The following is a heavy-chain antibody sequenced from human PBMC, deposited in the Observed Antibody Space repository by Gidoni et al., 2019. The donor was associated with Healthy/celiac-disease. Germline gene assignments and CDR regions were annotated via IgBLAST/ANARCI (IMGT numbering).Heavy chain of an antibody. CDR2: IYYSGST. CDR3: ARAPRGTAMGYYYYYGMDV. CDR1: GGSISRYS. D-gene: IGHD5-18*01. J-gene: IGHJ6*02. Sequence: QVQLQESGPGLVKPSETLSLTCPVSGGSISRYSWSGIRQPPGKGLEWIGYIYYSGSTNYNPSLKSRVTISVETSKNQFSLKLSSVTAADTAVYYCARAPRGTAMGYYYYYGMDVWGQGTTVTVSS. V-gene: IGHV4-59*01.